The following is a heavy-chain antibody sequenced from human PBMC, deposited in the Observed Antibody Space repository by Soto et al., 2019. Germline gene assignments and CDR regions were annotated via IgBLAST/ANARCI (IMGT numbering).Heavy chain of an antibody. V-gene: IGHV4-31*03. D-gene: IGHD3-16*01. Sequence: QVQLQESGPGLVKPSQTLSLTCTVSGGSISSGGYYWSWIRQHPGKGLGWIGSIYYSGSTYHNPSLXSXXTISVDTSKNQCSRKLSSVTAAETAVYYCARGVLHWGQGTLGTVSS. CDR3: ARGVLH. J-gene: IGHJ4*02. CDR1: GGSISSGGYY. CDR2: IYYSGST.